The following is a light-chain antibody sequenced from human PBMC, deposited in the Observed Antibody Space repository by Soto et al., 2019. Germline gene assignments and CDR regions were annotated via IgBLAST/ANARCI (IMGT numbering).Light chain of an antibody. CDR3: QQYGSSAT. CDR1: QSVSSSY. V-gene: IGKV3-20*01. CDR2: GAS. J-gene: IGKJ3*01. Sequence: EIVLTQSPGTLSLSPGERATLSCRASQSVSSSYLAWYQQKPGQAPRLLIYGASSRATGIPDRFSGSGSGTDFTLTISRLEPEDFAVYYCQQYGSSATLGPGTKVDIK.